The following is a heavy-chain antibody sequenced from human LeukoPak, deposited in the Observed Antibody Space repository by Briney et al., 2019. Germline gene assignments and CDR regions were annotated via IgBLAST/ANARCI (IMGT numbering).Heavy chain of an antibody. CDR2: IWYDGSNK. J-gene: IGHJ6*02. D-gene: IGHD3-3*01. V-gene: IGHV3-33*01. CDR3: AREGWLLSKNYYYGMDV. Sequence: QPGRSLRLSCAASGFTFSSYGMHWVRQAPGKGLEWVAVIWYDGSNKYYADSVKGRFTISRDNSKNTLYLQMNSPRAEDTAVYYCAREGWLLSKNYYYGMDVWGQGTTVTVSS. CDR1: GFTFSSYG.